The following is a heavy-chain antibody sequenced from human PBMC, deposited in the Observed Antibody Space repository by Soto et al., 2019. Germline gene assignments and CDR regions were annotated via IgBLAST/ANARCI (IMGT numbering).Heavy chain of an antibody. CDR3: ARGEGRLVGTWFDP. Sequence: SETLSLTCDVYGGSFSRYYWNWIRQPPGKGLEWLGEINHSGSTNYNPSLESRVTISLDTSKTQSSLKLTSVTAADTAVYYCARGEGRLVGTWFDPWGQGTLVTVSS. J-gene: IGHJ5*02. CDR1: GGSFSRYY. D-gene: IGHD5-12*01. CDR2: INHSGST. V-gene: IGHV4-34*01.